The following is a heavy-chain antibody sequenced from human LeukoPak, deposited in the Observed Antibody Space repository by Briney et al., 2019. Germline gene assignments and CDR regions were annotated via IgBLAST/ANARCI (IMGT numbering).Heavy chain of an antibody. Sequence: GGSLRLSCAASGFTFSSYGMNWVRQAPGKGPEWVSGITSGDSSYYADSVKGRFTISRDNSKNTLFLQMNSLRAEDTAVYYCARRSLDGHWGQGTLVTVSS. J-gene: IGHJ4*02. V-gene: IGHV3-23*01. CDR1: GFTFSSYG. CDR3: ARRSLDGH. CDR2: ITSGDSS. D-gene: IGHD3/OR15-3a*01.